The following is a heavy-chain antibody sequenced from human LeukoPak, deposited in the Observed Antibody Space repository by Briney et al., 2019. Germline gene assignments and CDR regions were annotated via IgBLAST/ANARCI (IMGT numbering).Heavy chain of an antibody. J-gene: IGHJ4*02. Sequence: GGSLRLSCAASGFTFSSYWMHWVRQAPGKGLVWVSRINSDGGSTSYADSVKGRFTISRDNAKNTLYLQMNSLRAEDTAVYHCARLRGIAARVGLDYWGQGTLVTVSS. CDR1: GFTFSSYW. D-gene: IGHD6-6*01. CDR3: ARLRGIAARVGLDY. CDR2: INSDGGST. V-gene: IGHV3-74*01.